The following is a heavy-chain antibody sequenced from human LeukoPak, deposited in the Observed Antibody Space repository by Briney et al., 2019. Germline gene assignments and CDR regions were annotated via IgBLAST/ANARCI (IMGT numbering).Heavy chain of an antibody. Sequence: GGSLRLSCAASGFTFDTYWMSWVRQAPGKGLEWVANIKQDGSEKDYVDSVKGRFTISRDNAKNSLYLQMNSLRAEDTGVYYCARGDTQSKYRQFDSWGQGSMVIVSS. V-gene: IGHV3-7*04. CDR1: GFTFDTYW. J-gene: IGHJ4*02. CDR2: IKQDGSEK. CDR3: ARGDTQSKYRQFDS. D-gene: IGHD3-16*02.